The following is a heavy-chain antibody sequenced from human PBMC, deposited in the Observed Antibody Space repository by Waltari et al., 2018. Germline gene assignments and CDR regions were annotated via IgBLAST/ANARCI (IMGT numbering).Heavy chain of an antibody. CDR3: ARDNWNYGNTFDF. CDR1: GNTFTDYY. CDR2: IRPRSGGT. Sequence: QVQLVQSGAEVKKPGASVKVSCKASGNTFTDYYIHWVGQAPGHGLEWMGWIRPRSGGTKYAQKFQGRVTMTRDTSISTAYMELTSLRSDDTAVYYCARDNWNYGNTFDFWGQGTLVTVSS. J-gene: IGHJ4*02. D-gene: IGHD1-7*01. V-gene: IGHV1-2*02.